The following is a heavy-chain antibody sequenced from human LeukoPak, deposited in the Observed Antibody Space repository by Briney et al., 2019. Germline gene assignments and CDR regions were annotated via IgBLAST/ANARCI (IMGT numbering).Heavy chain of an antibody. D-gene: IGHD3-10*02. CDR2: ISSSGSTI. Sequence: AGGSLRLSCAASGFTFSSYEMNWVRQAPGKGLEWVSYISSSGSTIYYADSVKGRFTISRDNSKNTVYLQMNSLSTEDTALYYCAKDIFGDLSPDAYWGQGTLVTVSS. CDR1: GFTFSSYE. V-gene: IGHV3-48*03. J-gene: IGHJ4*02. CDR3: AKDIFGDLSPDAY.